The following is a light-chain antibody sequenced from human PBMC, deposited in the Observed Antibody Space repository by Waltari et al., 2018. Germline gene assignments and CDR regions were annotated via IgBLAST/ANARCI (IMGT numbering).Light chain of an antibody. V-gene: IGKV1-39*01. CDR3: QQSFSSPWT. Sequence: DIQMTQSPSSLSASIGDTITDTCRASPNIKTYLNWYQQKPAKAPKRLIFGASIFPRGFPSRFSGSASGTEFTLTITNLQPDDFATYFCQQSFSSPWTFGQGTTV. CDR2: GAS. J-gene: IGKJ1*01. CDR1: PNIKTY.